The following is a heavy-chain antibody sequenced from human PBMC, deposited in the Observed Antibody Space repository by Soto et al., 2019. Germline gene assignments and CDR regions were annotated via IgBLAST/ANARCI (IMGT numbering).Heavy chain of an antibody. D-gene: IGHD3-9*01. CDR1: GGTFSSYA. Sequence: ASVKVSCKASGGTFSSYAISWVRQAPGQGLEWMGGIIPIFGTANYAQKFQGRVTITADESTSTAYMELSSLRSEDTAVYYCARVDSSTPNYYYYGMDVWGQGTTVTVSS. CDR3: ARVDSSTPNYYYYGMDV. V-gene: IGHV1-69*13. J-gene: IGHJ6*02. CDR2: IIPIFGTA.